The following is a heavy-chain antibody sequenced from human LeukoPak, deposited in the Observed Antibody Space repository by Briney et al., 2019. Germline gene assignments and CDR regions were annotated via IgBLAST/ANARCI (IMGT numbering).Heavy chain of an antibody. D-gene: IGHD1-26*01. Sequence: ASVKVSCKVSGYTLTELFMHWVRQAPGKGFEWMGGFDPEDGETIYAQKFQGRVTMTEDTSTDTAHMELSSLRSEDTAVYYCAAWGSGSYFLVYWGQGTLVTVSS. V-gene: IGHV1-24*01. CDR2: FDPEDGET. CDR3: AAWGSGSYFLVY. CDR1: GYTLTELF. J-gene: IGHJ4*02.